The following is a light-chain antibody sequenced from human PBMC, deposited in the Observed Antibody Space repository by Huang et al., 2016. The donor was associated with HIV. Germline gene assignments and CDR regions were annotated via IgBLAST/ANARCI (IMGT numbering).Light chain of an antibody. V-gene: IGKV4-1*01. Sequence: DIMMTQSPDSLAVSLGERATINCKSGQSILYSSNNKNYLAWYQQKPGQPPKLLIYWASTRESGVPDRFSGSGSATDFTLTISSLQAEDVAVYYCQQYYTTPRTFGQGTKVEI. CDR1: QSILYSSNNKNY. CDR2: WAS. J-gene: IGKJ1*01. CDR3: QQYYTTPRT.